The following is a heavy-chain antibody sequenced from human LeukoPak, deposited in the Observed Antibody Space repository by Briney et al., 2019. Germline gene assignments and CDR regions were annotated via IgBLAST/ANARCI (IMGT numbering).Heavy chain of an antibody. CDR1: GDSISSGNY. CDR3: ARDQNYLGSGSYYRPHFDP. CDR2: MYHSGST. V-gene: IGHV4-38-2*02. J-gene: IGHJ5*02. D-gene: IGHD3-10*01. Sequence: SETLSLTCTVSGDSISSGNYWGWIRKLPGKGLEWIGRMYHSGSTNYKPSLRSRGTMSVDTSKNQYSLKLSSVTAADTAVYYCARDQNYLGSGSYYRPHFDPWGQGTLVTVSS.